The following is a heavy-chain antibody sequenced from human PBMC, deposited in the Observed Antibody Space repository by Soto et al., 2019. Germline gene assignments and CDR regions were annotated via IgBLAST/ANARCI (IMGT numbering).Heavy chain of an antibody. V-gene: IGHV3-9*01. CDR1: GFTFDDYA. J-gene: IGHJ4*02. CDR3: AKDISGRSYGYVFDY. D-gene: IGHD5-18*01. CDR2: ISWNSGSI. Sequence: DVQLVESGGGLVQPGRSLRLSCAASGFTFDDYAMHWVRQAPGKGLEWVSGISWNSGSIGYADSVKGRFTISRDNAKNSLYLQMNSLRAEDTALYYCAKDISGRSYGYVFDYWGQGTLVTVSS.